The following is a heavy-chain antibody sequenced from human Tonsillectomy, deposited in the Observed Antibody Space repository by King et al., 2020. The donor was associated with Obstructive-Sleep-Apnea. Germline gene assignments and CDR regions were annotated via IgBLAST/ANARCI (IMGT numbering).Heavy chain of an antibody. D-gene: IGHD3-9*01. CDR1: GFTFSRYW. V-gene: IGHV3-7*01. J-gene: IGHJ3*02. CDR2: IKQSGSEK. CDR3: ARDEDYHILTGYYDAFDI. Sequence: VQLVESGGGLVQPGGSLRLSCAASGFTFSRYWMNWVRQAPGKGLEWVANIKQSGSEKHYVDSVKGRFTISRDNAKNSLYLEMNSLSAEDSAVYYCARDEDYHILTGYYDAFDIWGQGTMVTVSS.